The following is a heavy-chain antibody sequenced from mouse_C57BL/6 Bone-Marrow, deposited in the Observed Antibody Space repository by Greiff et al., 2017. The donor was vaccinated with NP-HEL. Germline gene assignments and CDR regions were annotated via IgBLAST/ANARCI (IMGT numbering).Heavy chain of an antibody. CDR3: TDSSGYERDGFAY. CDR2: IRLKSDNYAT. J-gene: IGHJ3*01. V-gene: IGHV6-3*01. D-gene: IGHD3-2*02. Sequence: EVQLQQSGGGLVQPGGSMKLSCVASGFTFSNYWMNWVRQSPEKGLEWVAQIRLKSDNYATHYAESVKGRFTISRDDSKSSVYLQMNNLRAEDTGIYYCTDSSGYERDGFAYWGQGTLVTVSA. CDR1: GFTFSNYW.